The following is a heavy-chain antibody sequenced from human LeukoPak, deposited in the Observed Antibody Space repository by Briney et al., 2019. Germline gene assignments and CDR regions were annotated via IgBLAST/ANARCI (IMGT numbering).Heavy chain of an antibody. CDR2: IYYSGST. Sequence: PSETLSLTCTVSGGSVSSGSYYWSWIRQPPGKGLEWIGYIYYSGSTNYNPSLKSQVTISVDTSKNQFSLKLSSVTAADTAVYYCARDGVGAADYWGQGTLVTVSS. CDR3: ARDGVGAADY. D-gene: IGHD1-26*01. CDR1: GGSVSSGSYY. V-gene: IGHV4-61*01. J-gene: IGHJ4*02.